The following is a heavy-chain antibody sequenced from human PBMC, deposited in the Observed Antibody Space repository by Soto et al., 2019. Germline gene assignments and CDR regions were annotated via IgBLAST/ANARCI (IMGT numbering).Heavy chain of an antibody. CDR2: INPSGGST. D-gene: IGHD2-15*01. J-gene: IGHJ5*02. CDR1: GYTFTTYY. V-gene: IGHV1-46*01. CDR3: ARAGGYCSGGRCYAPNWFDP. Sequence: GASVKVSCKASGYTFTTYYIHWVRQAPGQGLEWIGIINPSGGSTSYAQKFQGRITMTRDTSTSTVYMELSSLRSEDTAVYYCARAGGYCSGGRCYAPNWFDPWGQGTLVTVSS.